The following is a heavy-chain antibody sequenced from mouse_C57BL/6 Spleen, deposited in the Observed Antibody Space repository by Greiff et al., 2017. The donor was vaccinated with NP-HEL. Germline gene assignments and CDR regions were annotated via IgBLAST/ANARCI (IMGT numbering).Heavy chain of an antibody. CDR3: ARIDYGSSYAMDY. J-gene: IGHJ4*01. V-gene: IGHV1-85*01. CDR1: GYTFTSYD. D-gene: IGHD1-1*01. Sequence: VKLVESGPELVKPGASVKLSCKASGYTFTSYDINWVKQRPGQGLEWIGWIYPRDGSTKYNEKFKGKATLTVDTSSSTAYMELHSLTSEDSAVYFCARIDYGSSYAMDYWGQGTSVTVSS. CDR2: IYPRDGST.